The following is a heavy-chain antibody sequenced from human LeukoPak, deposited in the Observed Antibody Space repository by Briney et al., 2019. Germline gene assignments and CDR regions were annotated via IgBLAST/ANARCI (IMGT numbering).Heavy chain of an antibody. V-gene: IGHV3-30-3*01. CDR2: ISKDGTNK. D-gene: IGHD4-17*01. CDR3: ARDPVTTWGCFDH. Sequence: GGSLRLSCAASGFTFSSYSMHWVRQTPGKGLEWVAVISKDGTNKHYADSVKGRFTISRDKSKHTLYLQMNSLRAEDTAVYYCARDPVTTWGCFDHWGQGTLVTVSS. J-gene: IGHJ4*02. CDR1: GFTFSSYS.